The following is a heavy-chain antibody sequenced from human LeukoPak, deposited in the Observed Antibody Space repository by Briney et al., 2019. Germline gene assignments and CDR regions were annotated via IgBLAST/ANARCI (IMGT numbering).Heavy chain of an antibody. CDR2: INHSGST. J-gene: IGHJ4*02. V-gene: IGHV4-34*01. Sequence: PSETLSLTCAVYGGSFSGYYWSWIRQPPGKGLEWMGEINHSGSTNYNPSLKSRVTISVDTSKHQFSLKLSSVTAADTAVYYCARGLPTYYYDSSGYFRTLPDYWGQGTLVTVSS. CDR1: GGSFSGYY. D-gene: IGHD3-22*01. CDR3: ARGLPTYYYDSSGYFRTLPDY.